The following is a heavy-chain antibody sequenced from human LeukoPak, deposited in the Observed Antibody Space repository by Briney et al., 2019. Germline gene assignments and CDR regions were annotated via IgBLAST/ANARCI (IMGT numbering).Heavy chain of an antibody. J-gene: IGHJ4*02. CDR1: GYTFGGYG. Sequence: GGSLRLSCAGSGYTFGGYGMPWFRQTPGKGLEWVAVIAYDGSRAFYADSVKGRFTISRDNSKNTMSVQMDDLRAEDTAVYYCTRYNNDHFDYWGQGTLVTVSS. CDR3: TRYNNDHFDY. D-gene: IGHD1-14*01. CDR2: IAYDGSRA. V-gene: IGHV3-33*01.